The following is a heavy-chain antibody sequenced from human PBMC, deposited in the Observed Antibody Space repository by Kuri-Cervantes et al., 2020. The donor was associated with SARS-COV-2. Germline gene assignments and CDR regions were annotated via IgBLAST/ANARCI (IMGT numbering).Heavy chain of an antibody. Sequence: GGSLRLSCAASGFSFSNYAMHWVRQAPGKGLEWVAIISYDGGYENYADSVQGRFTISRDDDKHTLYLQVNSVKTEDTAVYYCARDPHVGSGYYLLDFWGQGTLVTVSS. D-gene: IGHD3-22*01. CDR1: GFSFSNYA. CDR2: ISYDGGYE. CDR3: ARDPHVGSGYYLLDF. J-gene: IGHJ4*02. V-gene: IGHV3-30*03.